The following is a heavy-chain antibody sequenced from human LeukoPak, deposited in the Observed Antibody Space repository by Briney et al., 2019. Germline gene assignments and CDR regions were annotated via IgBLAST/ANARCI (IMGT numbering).Heavy chain of an antibody. V-gene: IGHV1-46*01. D-gene: IGHD4-17*01. CDR2: INPSGGST. CDR3: ARDGTVTRSFDY. Sequence: ASVKVSCKASGYTFTSYYMHWVRQAPGQGLEWMGIINPSGGSTSYAQKFQGRVTMTRDMSTSTVYMELSSLRSEDTAVYYCARDGTVTRSFDYWGQGTLVTVSS. J-gene: IGHJ4*02. CDR1: GYTFTSYY.